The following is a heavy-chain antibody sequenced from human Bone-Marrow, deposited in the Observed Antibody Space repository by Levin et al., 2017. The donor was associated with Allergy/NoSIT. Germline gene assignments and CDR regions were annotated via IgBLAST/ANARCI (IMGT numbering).Heavy chain of an antibody. CDR2: INPISGGA. CDR1: GYTFTAYD. V-gene: IGHV1-2*02. J-gene: IGHJ3*02. CDR3: ARDKVEIGGVFGDAFDI. D-gene: IGHD2-8*02. Sequence: ASVKVSCKASGYTFTAYDMHWVRQVPGQRLEWMGWINPISGGANYAQRFQGRVTMTRDTSINTVYMDLSSLRSDDTGVYFCARDKVEIGGVFGDAFDIWGQGTMVTVSS.